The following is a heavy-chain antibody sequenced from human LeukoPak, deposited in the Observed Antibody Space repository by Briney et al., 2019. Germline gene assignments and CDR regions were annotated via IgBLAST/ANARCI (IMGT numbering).Heavy chain of an antibody. J-gene: IGHJ4*02. D-gene: IGHD1-26*01. CDR2: FDPEDGET. CDR3: ATDLSGSYSYFDY. CDR1: GYTLTELS. Sequence: ASVKVSCKVSGYTLTELSMHWVRQAPGKGLEWRGGFDPEDGETIYAQKFQGRVTMTEDTSTDTAYMELSSLRSEDTAVYYCATDLSGSYSYFDYWGQGTLVTVSS. V-gene: IGHV1-24*01.